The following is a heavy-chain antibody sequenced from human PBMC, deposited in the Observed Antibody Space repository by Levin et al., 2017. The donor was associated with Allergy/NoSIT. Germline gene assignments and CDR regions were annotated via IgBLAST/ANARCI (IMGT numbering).Heavy chain of an antibody. CDR3: ARGGPPNYDYNWGSYRDGYFDY. Sequence: SCTGSGFTFGDYAMSWVRQAPGKGLEWVGFIRNKAHGGTTEYAASVKGRLIISRDDSKSIAYLQMNSLKTADTAVYFCARGGPPNYDYNWGSYRDGYFDYWGQGTLVTVSS. J-gene: IGHJ4*02. CDR1: GFTFGDYA. CDR2: IRNKAHGGTT. V-gene: IGHV3-49*04. D-gene: IGHD3-16*02.